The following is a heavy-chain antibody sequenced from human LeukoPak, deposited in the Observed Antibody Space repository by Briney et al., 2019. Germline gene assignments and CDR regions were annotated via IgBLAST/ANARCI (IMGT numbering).Heavy chain of an antibody. Sequence: SETLSLTFTVSGGSISSGGYYWSWIRQPPGKGLEWIGYIYHSGSTYYNPSLKSRVTISVDRSKNQFSLKLSSVTAADTAVYYCARLRSGYCDYWGQGTLVTVSS. CDR2: IYHSGST. CDR3: ARLRSGYCDY. V-gene: IGHV4-30-2*01. J-gene: IGHJ4*02. CDR1: GGSISSGGYY.